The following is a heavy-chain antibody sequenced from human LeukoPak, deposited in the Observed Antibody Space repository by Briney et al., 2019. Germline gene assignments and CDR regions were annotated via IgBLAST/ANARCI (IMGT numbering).Heavy chain of an antibody. CDR2: ISYSGGTT. D-gene: IGHD3-10*01. CDR3: AKDGVVRGLGPYYFDS. CDR1: GFTFTSYA. J-gene: IGHJ4*02. Sequence: EGSLRLSCASSGFTFTSYAVSWVRQAPGKGLEWVSTISYSGGTTYHTDSVKGRFTISRDISKNTVYLQMNSLKAEDTAVYYCAKDGVVRGLGPYYFDSWGQGSLVTVSS. V-gene: IGHV3-23*01.